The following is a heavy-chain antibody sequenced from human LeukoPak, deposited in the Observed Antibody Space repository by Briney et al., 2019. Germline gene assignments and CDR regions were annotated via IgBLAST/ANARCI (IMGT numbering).Heavy chain of an antibody. CDR1: DYSITNAYY. CDR3: ARQADVPSSIGYFDL. J-gene: IGHJ4*02. CDR2: ISHGGST. Sequence: SETQSLTCAVSDYSITNAYYWGWIRQPPGKGLEWIGSISHGGSTHYNASLKSRVTISLEASKNQFSLRLSSVTSADTAVYYCARQADVPSSIGYFDLWGQGVPVTVSS. V-gene: IGHV4-38-2*01. D-gene: IGHD2/OR15-2a*01.